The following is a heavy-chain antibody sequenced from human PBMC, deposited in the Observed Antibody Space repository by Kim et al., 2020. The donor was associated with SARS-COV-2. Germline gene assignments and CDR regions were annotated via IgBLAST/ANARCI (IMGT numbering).Heavy chain of an antibody. J-gene: IGHJ5*02. Sequence: ASVKVSCKASGYTFTSYAMHWVRQAPGQRLEWMGWINAGNGNTKYSQKFQGRVTITRDTSASTAYMELSSLRSEDTAVYYCARGSYDFWSGYNWFDPWGQGTLVTVSS. CDR2: INAGNGNT. CDR1: GYTFTSYA. D-gene: IGHD3-3*01. CDR3: ARGSYDFWSGYNWFDP. V-gene: IGHV1-3*01.